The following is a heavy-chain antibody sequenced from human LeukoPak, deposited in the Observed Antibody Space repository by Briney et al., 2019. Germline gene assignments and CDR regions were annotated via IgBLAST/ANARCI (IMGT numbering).Heavy chain of an antibody. Sequence: KPGGSLRPSCAASGFSLRDYSMDWVRQAPGKGLEWVSSISSSSRYTFYVDSVKGRFTISRDNAKNSLYLQMNSLRAEDTAVYYCARDKVVPAAIGHYWGQGTLVTVSS. CDR1: GFSLRDYS. J-gene: IGHJ4*02. CDR2: ISSSSRYT. V-gene: IGHV3-21*01. D-gene: IGHD2-2*01. CDR3: ARDKVVPAAIGHY.